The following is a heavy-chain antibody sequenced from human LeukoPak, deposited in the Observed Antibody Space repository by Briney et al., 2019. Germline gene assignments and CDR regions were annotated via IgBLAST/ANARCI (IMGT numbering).Heavy chain of an antibody. CDR3: AKVNYYGSGSYSPFDY. D-gene: IGHD3-10*01. V-gene: IGHV3-64D*09. CDR1: GFTFSSYA. Sequence: GGSLRLSCSASGFTFSSYAMHWVRQAPGKGLEYVSAININGGSTNYADSVKGRFTVSRDNSKNTLYLQMSSLRAEDTAVYYCAKVNYYGSGSYSPFDYWGQGTLVTVSS. CDR2: ININGGST. J-gene: IGHJ4*02.